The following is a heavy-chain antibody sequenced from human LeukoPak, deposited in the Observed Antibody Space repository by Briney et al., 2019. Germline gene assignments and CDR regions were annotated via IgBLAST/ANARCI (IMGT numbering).Heavy chain of an antibody. CDR3: AREAYYYDSSGFYFDY. CDR1: SGSISTSNYY. V-gene: IGHV4-39*07. Sequence: SETLSLTCTVSSGSISTSNYYWGWVRQPPGKALEWIGNIFYSGSTYYSPSLKSRVTISLDTSENQFSLKVNSVTAADTAVYYCAREAYYYDSSGFYFDYRGQGTLVTVSS. CDR2: IFYSGST. D-gene: IGHD3-22*01. J-gene: IGHJ4*02.